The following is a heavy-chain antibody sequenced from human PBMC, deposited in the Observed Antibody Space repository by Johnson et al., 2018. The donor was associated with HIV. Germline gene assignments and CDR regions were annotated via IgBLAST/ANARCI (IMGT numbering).Heavy chain of an antibody. CDR2: IKQDGSEK. J-gene: IGHJ3*02. CDR1: GFTFSSYW. Sequence: VQLVESGGGLVQPGVSLRLSCAASGFTFSSYWMSWVRQAPGKGLEWVANIKQDGSEKYYVDSVKGRFTISRDNAKNSLYLQMNSLRAEDTAVYYCARDSPGGAFDIWGQGTMVTVSS. V-gene: IGHV3-7*01. CDR3: ARDSPGGAFDI. D-gene: IGHD3-10*01.